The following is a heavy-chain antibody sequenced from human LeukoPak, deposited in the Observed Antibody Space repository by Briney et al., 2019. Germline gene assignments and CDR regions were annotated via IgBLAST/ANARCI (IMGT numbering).Heavy chain of an antibody. Sequence: SETLSLTCAVYGGSFSGYYWSWIRQPPGKGLEWIGEINHSGSTNYNPSLKSRVTISVDTSKNQFSLKLSSVTAADTAVYYCARLPPRAFDIWGQGTIVTVSS. J-gene: IGHJ3*02. CDR2: INHSGST. CDR3: ARLPPRAFDI. V-gene: IGHV4-34*01. CDR1: GGSFSGYY.